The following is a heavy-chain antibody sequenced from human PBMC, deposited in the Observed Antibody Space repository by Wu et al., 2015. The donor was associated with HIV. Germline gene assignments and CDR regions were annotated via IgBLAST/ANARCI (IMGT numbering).Heavy chain of an antibody. Sequence: QVQLVQSGAEVKKPGASVKVSCKASGYTFTGYYMHWVRQAPGQGLEWMGWINPNSGGTNYAQNFQGRVTVTRDTSISTAYMEVRGLRPDDTAVYYCASGIQSGGANYWGQGTLVTVSS. V-gene: IGHV1-2*02. D-gene: IGHD1-1*01. CDR2: INPNSGGT. CDR3: ASGIQSGGANY. J-gene: IGHJ4*02. CDR1: GYTFTGYY.